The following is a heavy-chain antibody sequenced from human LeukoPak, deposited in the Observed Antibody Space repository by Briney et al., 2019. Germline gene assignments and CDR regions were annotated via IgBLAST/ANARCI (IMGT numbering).Heavy chain of an antibody. Sequence: PGGSLRLSCAASGFTFSRYSMTWIRQAPGKGLEWVAHNKEDGTFKDYVDSVKGRFTISRDNTKNSLFLQLNSLRAEDTAVYYCVRDRGWFHFDLWGQGTLVTVSS. V-gene: IGHV3-7*01. CDR1: GFTFSRYS. J-gene: IGHJ4*02. CDR3: VRDRGWFHFDL. D-gene: IGHD3-10*01. CDR2: NKEDGTFK.